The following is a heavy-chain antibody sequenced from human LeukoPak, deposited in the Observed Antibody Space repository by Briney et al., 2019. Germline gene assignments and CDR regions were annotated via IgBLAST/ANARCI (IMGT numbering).Heavy chain of an antibody. V-gene: IGHV3-7*04. CDR1: GFTFSNTW. J-gene: IGHJ4*02. CDR2: IKGDGSEE. D-gene: IGHD3-16*01. CDR3: ERDLRDFDY. Sequence: GGSLRLSCTASGFTFSNTWMTWVRQAPGRGLEWVANIKGDGSEENYVDSVKGRFAISRDNAKDSLYLQMNSLKAEDAAVYYCERDLRDFDYWGQGTLVTVSS.